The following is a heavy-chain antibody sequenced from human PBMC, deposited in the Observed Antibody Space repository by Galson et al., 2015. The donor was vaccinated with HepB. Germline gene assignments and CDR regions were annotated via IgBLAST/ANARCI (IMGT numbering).Heavy chain of an antibody. CDR1: GFMFTGYY. CDR3: ARDSDMDV. V-gene: IGHV1-2*06. Sequence: VKVSCKASGFMFTGYYFHWVRQVPGQRLEWMGRINPDGGATDSAQRFQDRVTLTSDTSINTAYMELRSLRPDDTAVYFCARDSDMDVWGTGTTVIVSS. CDR2: INPDGGAT. J-gene: IGHJ6*03.